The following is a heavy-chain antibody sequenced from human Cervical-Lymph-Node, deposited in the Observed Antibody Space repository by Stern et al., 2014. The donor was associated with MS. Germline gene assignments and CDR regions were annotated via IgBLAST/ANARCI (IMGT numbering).Heavy chain of an antibody. V-gene: IGHV3-15*01. D-gene: IGHD5-18*01. J-gene: IGHJ4*02. Sequence: EVQLLESGGGLVKPGGSLRLSCAASGFTFSDAWMTWVRQAPGKGLEWVGRIKSKTDGGTIDYAAPVRGRFTISRDDSKDTLFLQMNSLKTGDTAVYYCSTERTATARNFDYWGQGTLVTVSS. CDR2: IKSKTDGGTI. CDR3: STERTATARNFDY. CDR1: GFTFSDAW.